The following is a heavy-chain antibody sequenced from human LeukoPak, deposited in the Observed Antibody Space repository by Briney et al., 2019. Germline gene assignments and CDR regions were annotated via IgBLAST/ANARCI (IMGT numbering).Heavy chain of an antibody. D-gene: IGHD3-10*01. CDR1: GFTFDDYA. Sequence: GGSLRLSCAASGFTFDDYAMHWVRQAPGKGLEWVSRISWNSGSIGYADSVKGRFTISRDNAKNSLYLQMNSLRAEDTALYYCAKDDSTKWFGGTTTYYGMDVWGQGTTVTVSS. CDR3: AKDDSTKWFGGTTTYYGMDV. J-gene: IGHJ6*02. V-gene: IGHV3-9*01. CDR2: ISWNSGSI.